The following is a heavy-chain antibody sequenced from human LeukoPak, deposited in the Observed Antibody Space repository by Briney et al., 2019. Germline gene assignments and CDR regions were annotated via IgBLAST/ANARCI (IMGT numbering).Heavy chain of an antibody. CDR2: INPNSGAT. J-gene: IGHJ4*02. CDR3: ARDLGYCSGGSCRIFDY. D-gene: IGHD2-15*01. Sequence: ASVKLSCKASGYTFTGYYLHWVRQAPGQGLEWMGWINPNSGATNYARKLQGRGTMTRDTSISAAYMELSSLRSDDTAVYYCARDLGYCSGGSCRIFDYWGQGTLVTVSS. CDR1: GYTFTGYY. V-gene: IGHV1-2*07.